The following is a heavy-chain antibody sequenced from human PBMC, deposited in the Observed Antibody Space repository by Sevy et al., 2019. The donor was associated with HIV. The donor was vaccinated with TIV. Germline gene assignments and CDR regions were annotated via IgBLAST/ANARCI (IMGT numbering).Heavy chain of an antibody. CDR3: ARAGIYDSSGYSPRGYYYGMDV. D-gene: IGHD3-22*01. CDR2: ISYDGSND. Sequence: GGSLRLSCAASGFTFSAFSMHWVRQAPGKGLEWVATISYDGSNDHYADSVKGRFTISRDNSKSSLYLQMNSLRAEDTAVYYCARAGIYDSSGYSPRGYYYGMDVWGQGTTVTFSS. J-gene: IGHJ6*02. CDR1: GFTFSAFS. V-gene: IGHV3-30-3*01.